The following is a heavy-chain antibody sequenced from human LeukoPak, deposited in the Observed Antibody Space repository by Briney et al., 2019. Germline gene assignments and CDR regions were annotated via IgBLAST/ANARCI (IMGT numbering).Heavy chain of an antibody. Sequence: SETLSLTCSVSGGSFSSGPYYWGWGRQPPGTGLQWIGYIYLTGSTNYNPSLKSRVTISADTSKNQFSLRLNSVTATDTALYYCARRKLASDAFDIWGQGTLVSVSS. V-gene: IGHV4-61*01. D-gene: IGHD1-1*01. J-gene: IGHJ3*02. CDR2: IYLTGST. CDR1: GGSFSSGPYY. CDR3: ARRKLASDAFDI.